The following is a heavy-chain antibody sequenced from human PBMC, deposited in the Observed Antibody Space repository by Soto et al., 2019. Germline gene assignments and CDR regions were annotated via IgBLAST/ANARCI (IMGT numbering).Heavy chain of an antibody. V-gene: IGHV1-18*01. D-gene: IGHD4-17*01. CDR2: VNPDNHNT. J-gene: IGHJ4*02. CDR1: GYGFPSFG. Sequence: QVQLVQSGPEVKKPGASVKVSCEVSGYGFPSFGINWVRQAPGQGLEWVGWVNPDNHNTNYAQNLQHRVSLTTDTSKKTGLLELKAPTSYDTGVYFYARVCFGDAFDYWGQGTLVTVSS. CDR3: ARVCFGDAFDY.